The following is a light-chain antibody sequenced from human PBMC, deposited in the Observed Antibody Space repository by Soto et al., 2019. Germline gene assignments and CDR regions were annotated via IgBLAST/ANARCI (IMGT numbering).Light chain of an antibody. CDR3: QQYGTSPQT. CDR1: QSVTSNY. CDR2: DTS. Sequence: EIVLTQSPGTLSLSPGERDTLSCRASQSVTSNYLAWYQQKPGQAPGLLIYDTSTRSSGVPDRFSGSGSGTEFTLTISRLEPEDFAVYYCQQYGTSPQTFGQGTKVDIK. J-gene: IGKJ1*01. V-gene: IGKV3-20*01.